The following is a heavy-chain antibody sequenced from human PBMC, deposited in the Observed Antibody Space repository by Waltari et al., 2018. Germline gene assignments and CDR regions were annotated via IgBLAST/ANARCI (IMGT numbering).Heavy chain of an antibody. Sequence: QVQLQESGPGLVKPSETLSLTCTVSGGSISSYYWSWIRQPPGKGLEWIGYLYYSGSTNYTPSLKSRVTISVDTSKNQFSLKLSSVTAADTAVYYCARGGTNFDYWGQGTLVTVSS. J-gene: IGHJ4*02. V-gene: IGHV4-59*01. CDR3: ARGGTNFDY. CDR1: GGSISSYY. CDR2: LYYSGST. D-gene: IGHD3-16*01.